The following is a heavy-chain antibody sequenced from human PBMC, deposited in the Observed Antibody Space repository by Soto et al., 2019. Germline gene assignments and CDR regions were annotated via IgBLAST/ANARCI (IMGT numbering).Heavy chain of an antibody. CDR3: ARGTVTQHLSYYYCMDV. CDR1: GGTFSSYT. Sequence: QVQLVQSGAEVKKPGSSVKVSCKASGGTFSSYTISWVRQAPGQGLEWMGRIIPILGIANYAQKFQGRVTITADKSTSTAYMELSSLRSEDTAVYYCARGTVTQHLSYYYCMDVWGQGTTVTVSS. CDR2: IIPILGIA. J-gene: IGHJ6*02. V-gene: IGHV1-69*02. D-gene: IGHD4-17*01.